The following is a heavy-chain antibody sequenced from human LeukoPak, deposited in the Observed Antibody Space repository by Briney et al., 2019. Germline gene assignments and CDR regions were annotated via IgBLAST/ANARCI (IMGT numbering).Heavy chain of an antibody. CDR2: IYYSGST. Sequence: SETLSLTCTVSGGSSSSYYWGWVRQPPGKGREWIGYIYYSGSTNYNPSLKSRVTISVDTSKNQFSLKLSSVTAADTAVYYCARDRRRGGKSNWFDPWGQGTLVTVSS. V-gene: IGHV4-59*01. CDR1: GGSSSSYY. CDR3: ARDRRRGGKSNWFDP. J-gene: IGHJ5*02.